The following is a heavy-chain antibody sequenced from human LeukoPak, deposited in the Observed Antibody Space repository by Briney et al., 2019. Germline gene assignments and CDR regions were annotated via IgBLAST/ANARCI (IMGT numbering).Heavy chain of an antibody. J-gene: IGHJ5*02. V-gene: IGHV3-49*03. CDR3: ARMGDHDYGDYSWFDP. CDR1: GFTFGDYG. D-gene: IGHD4-17*01. CDR2: IRSKPYGGTT. Sequence: GGSLRLSCTASGFTFGDYGMSWFRQAPGKGLEWVGFIRSKPYGGTTEQAASVKDRFTISRDDSKAIVYLQMNSLRAEDTAVYYCARMGDHDYGDYSWFDPWGQGTLVTVSS.